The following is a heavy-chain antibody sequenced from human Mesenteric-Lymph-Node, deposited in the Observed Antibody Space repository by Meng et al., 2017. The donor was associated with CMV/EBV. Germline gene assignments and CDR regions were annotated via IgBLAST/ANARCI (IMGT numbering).Heavy chain of an antibody. CDR3: VRVRYGGNFPFDY. CDR2: ISGSGDIA. CDR1: GFTFSNYA. J-gene: IGHJ4*02. D-gene: IGHD4-23*01. Sequence: GGSLRLSCAASGFTFSNYALSWVRQAPGKGLEWVSVISGSGDIAYYADSVQGRFTISRDNAKNTLYLQMNSLRAEDTAVYYCVRVRYGGNFPFDYWGQGTLVTVSS. V-gene: IGHV3-23*01.